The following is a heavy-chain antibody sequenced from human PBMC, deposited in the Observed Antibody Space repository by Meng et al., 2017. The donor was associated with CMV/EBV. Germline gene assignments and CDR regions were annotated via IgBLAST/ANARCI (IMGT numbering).Heavy chain of an antibody. D-gene: IGHD2-21*01. V-gene: IGHV1-18*01. CDR2: ISAYNGNT. Sequence: SGYTFTSYGISWVRQAPGQGLEWMGWISAYNGNTNYAQKLQGRVTMTTDTSTSTAYMELRSLRSDDTAVYYCARGCGGDCSGFFDYWGQGALVTVSS. J-gene: IGHJ4*02. CDR1: GYTFTSYG. CDR3: ARGCGGDCSGFFDY.